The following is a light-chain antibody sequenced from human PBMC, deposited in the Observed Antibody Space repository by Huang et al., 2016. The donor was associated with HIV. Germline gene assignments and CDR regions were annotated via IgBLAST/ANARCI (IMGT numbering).Light chain of an antibody. CDR2: AAS. J-gene: IGKJ5*01. CDR3: QQSYSALSS. Sequence: IQMTQSPTSLSASVGDRVSIACRSLQSISTYLNWYQQKPGKAPKLLIAAASALHSGVPSRFSGSGSGTDFTLTIRGLKLDDFATYYCQQSYSALSSFGPGTRL. CDR1: QSISTY. V-gene: IGKV1-39*01.